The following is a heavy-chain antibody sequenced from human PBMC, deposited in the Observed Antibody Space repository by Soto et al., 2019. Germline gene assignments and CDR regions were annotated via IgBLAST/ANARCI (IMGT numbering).Heavy chain of an antibody. V-gene: IGHV3-53*01. Sequence: PGGSRRLSCPLSGFTVTGNYVGWARQASGRGMEWVSIIFSAGMTYYTDSVKGRSTISKAISTNTLSLQMNGLRLVTRAVYFCGGAYSYNYAFDYWGLGTPVTVSS. CDR2: IFSAGMT. CDR3: GGAYSYNYAFDY. CDR1: GFTVTGNY. J-gene: IGHJ4*02. D-gene: IGHD1-1*01.